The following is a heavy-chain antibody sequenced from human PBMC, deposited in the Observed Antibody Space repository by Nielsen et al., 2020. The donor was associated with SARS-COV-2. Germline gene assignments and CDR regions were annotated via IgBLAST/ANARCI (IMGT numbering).Heavy chain of an antibody. CDR1: GFTFSSYA. D-gene: IGHD6-13*01. Sequence: GGSLRLSCAASGFTFSSYAMSWVRQAPGKGLEWVSAISGSGGSTYYADSVKGRFTTSRDNSKNTLYLQMNSLRAEDTAVYYCAKTPVGSTVYYFDYWGQRTLVTVSS. V-gene: IGHV3-23*01. CDR2: ISGSGGST. J-gene: IGHJ4*02. CDR3: AKTPVGSTVYYFDY.